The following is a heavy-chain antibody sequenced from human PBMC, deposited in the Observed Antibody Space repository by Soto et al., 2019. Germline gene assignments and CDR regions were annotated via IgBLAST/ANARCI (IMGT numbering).Heavy chain of an antibody. Sequence: EVQLVESGGGLVQPGGSLRLSCAASGFTVSSNYMSWVRQAPGKGLEWVSVIYSGGSTYYADSVKGRFTISRHNSKNTLYLQMNSMRAEDTAVYYCARQASLVSYYYYMDVWGKGTTVTVSS. D-gene: IGHD1-26*01. V-gene: IGHV3-53*04. J-gene: IGHJ6*03. CDR3: ARQASLVSYYYYMDV. CDR1: GFTVSSNY. CDR2: IYSGGST.